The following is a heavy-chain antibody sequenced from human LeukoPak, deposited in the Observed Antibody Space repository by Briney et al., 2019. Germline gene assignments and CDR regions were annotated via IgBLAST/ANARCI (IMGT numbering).Heavy chain of an antibody. D-gene: IGHD3-22*01. CDR1: GGSISSGGYY. Sequence: SETLSLTCTVSGGSISSGGYYWSWIRQHPGKGLDWIGYIYYSGSTYYNPSLKSRVTISVDTSKNQFSLKLSSVTAADTAVYYCARVSGPRAYYYDSSGYYPWNAFDIWGQGTMVTVSS. CDR3: ARVSGPRAYYYDSSGYYPWNAFDI. J-gene: IGHJ3*02. CDR2: IYYSGST. V-gene: IGHV4-31*03.